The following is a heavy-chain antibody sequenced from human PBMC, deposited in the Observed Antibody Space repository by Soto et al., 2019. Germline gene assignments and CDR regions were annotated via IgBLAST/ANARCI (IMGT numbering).Heavy chain of an antibody. CDR3: AKGISSSGYHRLLAEYFQH. Sequence: EVQLLESGGGLVQPGGSLRLSCAASGFTFSSYAMSWVRQAPGKGLEWVSAISGSGGSTYYADSVKGRFTISRDNSKNTLYLQMNSLRAEDTAVYYCAKGISSSGYHRLLAEYFQHWGQGTLVTVSS. CDR2: ISGSGGST. CDR1: GFTFSSYA. J-gene: IGHJ1*01. V-gene: IGHV3-23*01. D-gene: IGHD6-13*01.